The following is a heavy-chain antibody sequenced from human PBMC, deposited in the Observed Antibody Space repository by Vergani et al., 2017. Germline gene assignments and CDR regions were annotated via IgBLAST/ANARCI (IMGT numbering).Heavy chain of an antibody. Sequence: QVQLVESGGGLVKPGRSLRLSCAASGFTFSSYGMHWVRQAPGKGLEWVAVIWYDGSNKYYADSVKGRFTISRDNSKNTLYLQMNSLRAEDTAVYYCARGAYSSGREAYAFDIWGQGTMVTVSS. V-gene: IGHV3-33*01. CDR2: IWYDGSNK. CDR1: GFTFSSYG. CDR3: ARGAYSSGREAYAFDI. J-gene: IGHJ3*02. D-gene: IGHD6-19*01.